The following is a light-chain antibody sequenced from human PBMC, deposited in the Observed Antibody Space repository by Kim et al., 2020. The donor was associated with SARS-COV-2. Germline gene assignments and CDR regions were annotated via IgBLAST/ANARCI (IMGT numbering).Light chain of an antibody. CDR3: QQRQSWPLT. CDR1: QYINIY. Sequence: SLSPGERATLSCRASQYINIYLGWYQQKPGQSPRLLIYDASIRATGIPPRFSGAGSGTDFTLTISSLEPEDFAVYYCQQRQSWPLTFGGGTKLEI. J-gene: IGKJ4*01. CDR2: DAS. V-gene: IGKV3-11*01.